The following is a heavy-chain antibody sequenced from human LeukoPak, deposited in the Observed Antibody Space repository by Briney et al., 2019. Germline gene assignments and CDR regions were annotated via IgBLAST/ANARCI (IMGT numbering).Heavy chain of an antibody. J-gene: IGHJ6*02. V-gene: IGHV5-51*01. CDR2: IYPGDSDT. CDR1: GYIFASFW. CDR3: ASIVVAAAGRGYYYYGMDA. D-gene: IGHD6-13*01. Sequence: GESLKISCKGSGYIFASFWIGWVRQMPGKGLEWMGIIYPGDSDTRYSPSFQGQVTISADKSISTTYVQWSSLKASDTAIYYCASIVVAAAGRGYYYYGMDAWGQGTTVTVSS.